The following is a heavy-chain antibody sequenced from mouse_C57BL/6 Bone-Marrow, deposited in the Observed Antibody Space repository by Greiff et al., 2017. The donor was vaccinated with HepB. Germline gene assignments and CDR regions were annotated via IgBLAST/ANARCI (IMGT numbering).Heavy chain of an antibody. Sequence: VQLQQPGAELVKPGASVKMSCKASGYTFTSYWITWVKQRPGQGLEWIGDIYPGSGSTNYNEKFKSKATLTVDKSSSTAYMQLSSLTSEDSAVYYCARKHYGSRFYAMDYWGQGTSVTVSS. CDR2: IYPGSGST. CDR1: GYTFTSYW. J-gene: IGHJ4*01. CDR3: ARKHYGSRFYAMDY. D-gene: IGHD1-1*01. V-gene: IGHV1-55*01.